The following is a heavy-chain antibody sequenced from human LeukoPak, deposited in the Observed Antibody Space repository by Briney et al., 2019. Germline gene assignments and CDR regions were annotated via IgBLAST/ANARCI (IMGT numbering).Heavy chain of an antibody. CDR1: GGSFSGYY. CDR2: INHSGST. D-gene: IGHD3-10*01. CDR3: ARGITMVRGVNDY. J-gene: IGHJ4*02. V-gene: IGHV4-34*01. Sequence: SETLSLTCAAYGGSFSGYYWSWIRQPPGKGLEWIGEINHSGSTNYNPSLKSRVTISVDTSKNQFSLKLSSVTAADTAVYYCARGITMVRGVNDYWGQGTLVTVSS.